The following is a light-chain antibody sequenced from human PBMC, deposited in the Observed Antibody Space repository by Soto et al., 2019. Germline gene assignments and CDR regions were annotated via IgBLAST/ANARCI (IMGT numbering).Light chain of an antibody. CDR1: RSALWSFNNKDF. CDR3: QQYFSKPLT. J-gene: IGKJ4*01. Sequence: DIVMTQSPESLAVSLGERATINCKSSRSALWSFNNKDFLSWYQQKPGQPPKLLIYWASTRESGVPDRFSGSGSGTDFTLTISSLQAEDVALYYCQQYFSKPLTFGGGTRVEIK. V-gene: IGKV4-1*01. CDR2: WAS.